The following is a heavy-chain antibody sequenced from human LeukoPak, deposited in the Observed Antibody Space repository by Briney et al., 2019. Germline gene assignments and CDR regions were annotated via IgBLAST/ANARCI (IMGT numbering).Heavy chain of an antibody. CDR2: IYPGDSDT. J-gene: IGHJ6*02. CDR1: GYSFTSYW. Sequence: GESLKISCKGSGYSFTSYWIGWVRQMPGKGLEWMGIIYPGDSDTRYSPSFQGQVTISADKSISTAYLQWSSLKASDTAMYYCASQTTVTTSPYYDYYGMDVWGQGTTATVSS. V-gene: IGHV5-51*01. CDR3: ASQTTVTTSPYYDYYGMDV. D-gene: IGHD4-17*01.